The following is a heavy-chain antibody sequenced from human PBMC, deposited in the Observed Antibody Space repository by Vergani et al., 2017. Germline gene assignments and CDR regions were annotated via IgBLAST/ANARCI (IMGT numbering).Heavy chain of an antibody. V-gene: IGHV3-21*01. CDR2: ISSSSSYI. J-gene: IGHJ5*02. CDR1: GFTFSSYS. Sequence: EVQLVESGGGLVKPGSLRLSCAASGFTFSSYSMNWVRQAPGKGLEWVSSISSSSSYIYYADSVKGRFTISRDNAKNSLYLQMNSLRAEDTAVYYCARGGGDIVVVPAADWFDPWGQGTLVTVSS. D-gene: IGHD2-2*01. CDR3: ARGGGDIVVVPAADWFDP.